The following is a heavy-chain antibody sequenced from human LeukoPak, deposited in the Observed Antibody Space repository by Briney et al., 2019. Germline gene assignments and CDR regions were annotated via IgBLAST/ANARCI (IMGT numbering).Heavy chain of an antibody. V-gene: IGHV3-30*02. Sequence: PGGSLRLSCAASGFTFSTCSMNWVRQAPGKGLEWVAFIRYDGSNKYNADSVKGRFTISRDNSKNTLYLQMNSLRAEDTAVYYCAKALPLDYWGQGTLVTVSS. CDR3: AKALPLDY. J-gene: IGHJ4*02. CDR1: GFTFSTCS. CDR2: IRYDGSNK.